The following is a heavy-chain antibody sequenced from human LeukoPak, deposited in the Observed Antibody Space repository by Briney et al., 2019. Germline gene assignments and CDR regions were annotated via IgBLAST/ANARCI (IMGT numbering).Heavy chain of an antibody. CDR3: ARQDRSVGTNIYYFDY. CDR2: IYYSGST. D-gene: IGHD1-26*01. CDR1: GGSISNYY. J-gene: IGHJ4*02. V-gene: IGHV4-59*08. Sequence: SETLSLTCAVSGGSISNYYWSWIRQPPGKGLEWIAYIYYSGSTNYSPSLQSRVTIAVDTSKNQLTLNLSSVTAADTAVYYCARQDRSVGTNIYYFDYWGQGILVTVSS.